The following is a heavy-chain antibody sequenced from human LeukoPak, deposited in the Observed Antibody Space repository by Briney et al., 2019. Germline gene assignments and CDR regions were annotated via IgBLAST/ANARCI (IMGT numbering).Heavy chain of an antibody. CDR3: ARDPLPSGSYYEGYFDY. CDR1: GYTFTSYY. D-gene: IGHD1-26*01. V-gene: IGHV1-46*01. Sequence: APVKVSCKASGYTFTSYYMHWVRQAPGQGLEWMGIINPSGGSTSYAQKFQGRVTMTRDTSTSTVYMELSSLRSEDTAVYYCARDPLPSGSYYEGYFDYWGQGTLVTVSS. J-gene: IGHJ4*02. CDR2: INPSGGST.